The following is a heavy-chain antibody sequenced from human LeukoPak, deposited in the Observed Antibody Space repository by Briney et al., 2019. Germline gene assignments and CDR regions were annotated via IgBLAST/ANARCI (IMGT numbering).Heavy chain of an antibody. Sequence: SVNISPKASGGTFSSYAISWVRQAPGQGLEWMGRIIPILGIANYAQKFQGRVTITADKSTSTAYMELSSLRSEDTAVYYCARDGYSFYFDYWGQGRRVTVSS. V-gene: IGHV1-69*04. CDR2: IIPILGIA. D-gene: IGHD5-24*01. CDR1: GGTFSSYA. CDR3: ARDGYSFYFDY. J-gene: IGHJ4*02.